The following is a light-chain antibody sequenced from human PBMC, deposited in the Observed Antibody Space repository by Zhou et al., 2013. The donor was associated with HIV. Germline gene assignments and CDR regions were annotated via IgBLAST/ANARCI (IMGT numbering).Light chain of an antibody. CDR2: GNN. J-gene: IGLJ3*02. V-gene: IGLV1-40*01. CDR1: TSNIGAGYD. Sequence: QSVLTQPPSVSGAPGQRVTISCAGSTSNIGAGYDVHWYQQLPGTAPRLLIYGNNNRPSGVPDRFSGSKSGTSASLAITGLQTEDEADYYXQTYDSSLTGSVFGGGTKLTVL. CDR3: QTYDSSLTGSV.